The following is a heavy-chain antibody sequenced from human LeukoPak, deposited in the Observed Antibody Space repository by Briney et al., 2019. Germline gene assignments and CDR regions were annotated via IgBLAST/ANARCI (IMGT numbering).Heavy chain of an antibody. J-gene: IGHJ4*02. CDR3: ARGIWVRKDRGYYFDY. V-gene: IGHV1-3*01. D-gene: IGHD3-10*01. CDR2: INAGNGNT. CDR1: GFTFTNHA. Sequence: GASVKASCKASGFTFTNHAMNWVRQAPGQRLEWMGWINAGNGNTKYSQRFQDRVTITRDTSANTAYMELSSLRSEDTAVYYCARGIWVRKDRGYYFDYWGQGTLVTVSS.